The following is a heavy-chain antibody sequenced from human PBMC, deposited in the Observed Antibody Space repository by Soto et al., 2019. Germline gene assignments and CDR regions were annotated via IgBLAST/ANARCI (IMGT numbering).Heavy chain of an antibody. CDR1: GFTFSSYS. D-gene: IGHD3-10*01. V-gene: IGHV3-21*01. J-gene: IGHJ4*02. Sequence: GGSLRLSCAASGFTFSSYSMNWVRQAPGKGLEWVSSISSSSSYIYYADSVKGRFTISRDNAKNSLYLQMNSLRAEDTAVYYCARELTYYYGSGSYWGQGTLVTVSS. CDR2: ISSSSSYI. CDR3: ARELTYYYGSGSY.